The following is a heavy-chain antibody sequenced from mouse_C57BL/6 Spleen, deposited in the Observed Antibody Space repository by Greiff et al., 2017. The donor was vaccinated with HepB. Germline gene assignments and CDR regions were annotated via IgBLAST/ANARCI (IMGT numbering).Heavy chain of an antibody. CDR1: GYTFTSYW. CDR3: ARSHYYGSSQAWFAY. D-gene: IGHD1-1*01. Sequence: QVQLQQPGAELVMPGASVKLSCKASGYTFTSYWMHWVKQRPGQGLEWIGEIDHSDSYTNYNQKFKGKSTLTVDKSSSAAYMQLSSLPSEDSAVYYWARSHYYGSSQAWFAYWGQGTLVTVSA. CDR2: IDHSDSYT. J-gene: IGHJ3*01. V-gene: IGHV1-69*01.